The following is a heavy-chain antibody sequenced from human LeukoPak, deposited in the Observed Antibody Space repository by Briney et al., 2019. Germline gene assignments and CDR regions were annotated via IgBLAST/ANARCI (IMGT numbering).Heavy chain of an antibody. CDR3: ARGSGMTTVTIFDY. CDR2: IIPIFGTA. D-gene: IGHD4-17*01. Sequence: ASVKVSCKASGGTFSSYAISWVRQAPGQGLEWMGGIIPIFGTANYAQKFQGRVTITADESTSTAYMELSSLRSEDTAVYYCARGSGMTTVTIFDYWGQGNLVTVSS. CDR1: GGTFSSYA. V-gene: IGHV1-69*13. J-gene: IGHJ4*02.